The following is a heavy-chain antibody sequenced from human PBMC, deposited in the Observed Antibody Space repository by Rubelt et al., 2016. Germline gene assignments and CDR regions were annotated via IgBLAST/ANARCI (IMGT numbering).Heavy chain of an antibody. D-gene: IGHD1-14*01. V-gene: IGHV4-59*01. CDR1: GGSISSDY. J-gene: IGHJ4*02. Sequence: QVQLQESGPGLVKPSETLSLTCTVSGGSISSDYWSWIRQPPGKGLEWIGYVYYSGSTNYNPSLKSRVTISGDTSTNQFSLKLSAVTAADTAVYYCAIDRGRTPFDYWGQGILVTVSS. CDR3: AIDRGRTPFDY. CDR2: VYYSGST.